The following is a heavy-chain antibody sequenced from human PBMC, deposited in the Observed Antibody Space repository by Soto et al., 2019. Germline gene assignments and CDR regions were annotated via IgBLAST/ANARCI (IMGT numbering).Heavy chain of an antibody. CDR2: INPDGTEK. Sequence: GGPLRLSCVASGFTFSNSWLSWVRQAPGEGLEWVANINPDGTEKYYATSAMGRFTVSRDNSKNSFFLQLSSLRVEDTAMYYCARDDYYASYYWSQGTLVTVSS. CDR1: GFTFSNSW. V-gene: IGHV3-7*05. CDR3: ARDDYYASYY. D-gene: IGHD3-10*01. J-gene: IGHJ4*02.